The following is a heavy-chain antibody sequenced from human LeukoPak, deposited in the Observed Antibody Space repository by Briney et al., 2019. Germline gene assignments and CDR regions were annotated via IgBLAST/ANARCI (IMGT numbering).Heavy chain of an antibody. D-gene: IGHD5-18*01. CDR3: ARRGYTYGFYY. CDR2: IYPGDSDT. V-gene: IGHV5-51*01. J-gene: IGHJ4*02. CDR1: GYSFTSFW. Sequence: GESLKISCKGSGYSFTSFWVGWVRQKPGKGLEWMGIIYPGDSDTRYSPSFQGQITISVDKSISTAYLQWSSLKASDTAMYCCARRGYTYGFYYWGQGTLVTVSS.